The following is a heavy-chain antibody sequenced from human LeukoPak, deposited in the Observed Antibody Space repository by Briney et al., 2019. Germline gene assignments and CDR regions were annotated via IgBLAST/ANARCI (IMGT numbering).Heavy chain of an antibody. Sequence: GGSLRLSCAASGLNPSSCGMTWVRQAPGKGLDWVAGISGSGDERYYADSVKGRFTISRDNSKSTLDLQMTSVRVEDTATYYCAARPTRGALAPSDFSGQGILVTVSS. CDR2: ISGSGDER. V-gene: IGHV3-23*01. J-gene: IGHJ4*02. CDR3: AARPTRGALAPSDF. CDR1: GLNPSSCG. D-gene: IGHD1-1*01.